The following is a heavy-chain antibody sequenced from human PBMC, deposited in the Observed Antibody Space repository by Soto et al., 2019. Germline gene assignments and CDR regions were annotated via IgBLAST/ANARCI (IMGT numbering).Heavy chain of an antibody. V-gene: IGHV3-30*18. CDR1: GFTFSSYG. CDR2: ISYDGSNK. Sequence: ESGGGVVQPGRSLRLSCAASGFTFSSYGMHWVRQAPGKGLEWVAVISYDGSNKYYADSVKGRFTISRDNSKNTLYLQMNSLRAEDTAVYYCAKVSHYYYYYGMDVWGQGTTVTVSS. J-gene: IGHJ6*02. CDR3: AKVSHYYYYYGMDV. D-gene: IGHD3-16*02.